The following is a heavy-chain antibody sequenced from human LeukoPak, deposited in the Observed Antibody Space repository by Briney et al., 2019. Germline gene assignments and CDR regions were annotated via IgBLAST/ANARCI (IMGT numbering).Heavy chain of an antibody. J-gene: IGHJ4*02. V-gene: IGHV4-39*01. D-gene: IGHD5-12*01. Sequence: SETLSLTCTVSGGSISNSSYYWGWIRQPPGKGLEWIGSIYYSGSTYFNPSLKGRVTISGDTSKNQFPLKLSSVTAADTAVYYCARLGVATPFDYWGQGTLVTVSS. CDR3: ARLGVATPFDY. CDR1: GGSISNSSYY. CDR2: IYYSGST.